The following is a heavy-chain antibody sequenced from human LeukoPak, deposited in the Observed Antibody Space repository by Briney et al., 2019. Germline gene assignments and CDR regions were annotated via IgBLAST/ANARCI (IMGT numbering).Heavy chain of an antibody. CDR2: ISGSGGST. Sequence: GGSLRLSCAASGFTFSSYAMSWVRQAPGKGLEWVSAISGSGGSTYYADSVKGRFTISRDNSKNTLYLQMNSLRAEDTAVYYCAKDEDYYGSGSSYLDYWGQGTLVTVSS. V-gene: IGHV3-23*01. CDR3: AKDEDYYGSGSSYLDY. D-gene: IGHD3-10*01. J-gene: IGHJ4*02. CDR1: GFTFSSYA.